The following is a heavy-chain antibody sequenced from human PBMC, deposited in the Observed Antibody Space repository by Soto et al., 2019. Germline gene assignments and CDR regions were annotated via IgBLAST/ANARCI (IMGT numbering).Heavy chain of an antibody. CDR1: RFTVGSSY. CDR2: IYTGDTP. V-gene: IGHV3-53*01. J-gene: IGHJ5*02. D-gene: IGHD2-2*01. CDR3: TRDLMDVVPPAPKFFDP. Sequence: GGSLRLSCAASRFTVGSSYVSWVRQAPGKGLEWVSVIYTGDTPYYADSVKGRFTISRDNSKNTLYPQMNSLRVEDTAVYYCTRDLMDVVPPAPKFFDP.